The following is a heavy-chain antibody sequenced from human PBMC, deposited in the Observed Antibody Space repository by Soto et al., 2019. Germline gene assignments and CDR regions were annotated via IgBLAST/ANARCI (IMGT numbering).Heavy chain of an antibody. V-gene: IGHV3-23*01. CDR3: AKYLYDSSGSSDY. D-gene: IGHD3-22*01. J-gene: IGHJ4*02. Sequence: GGSLRLSCAAPGVTFSSYAMSWVRQAPGKGLEWVSAISGSGGSTYYADSVKGRFTISRDNSKNTLYLQMNSLRAEDTAVYYCAKYLYDSSGSSDYWGQGTLVTVSS. CDR1: GVTFSSYA. CDR2: ISGSGGST.